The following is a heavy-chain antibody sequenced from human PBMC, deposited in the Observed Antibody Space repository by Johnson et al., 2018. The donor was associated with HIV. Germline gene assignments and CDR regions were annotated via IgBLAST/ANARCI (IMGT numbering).Heavy chain of an antibody. D-gene: IGHD2-8*01. V-gene: IGHV3-30*02. J-gene: IGHJ3*02. CDR1: GFTFSSYG. Sequence: QVQLVESGGGVVQPGGSLRLSCAASGFTFSSYGMHWVRQAPGKGLEWVAFIRYDGSNKYYADSVKGRFTISRDNSKNTLYLQMNSLRAEDTAVYYCAKDGAAPASYGAFDIWGQGTMVTVSS. CDR3: AKDGAAPASYGAFDI. CDR2: IRYDGSNK.